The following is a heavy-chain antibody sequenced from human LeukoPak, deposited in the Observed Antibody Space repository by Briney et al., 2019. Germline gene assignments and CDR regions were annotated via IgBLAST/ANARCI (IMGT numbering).Heavy chain of an antibody. D-gene: IGHD6-19*01. V-gene: IGHV4-59*01. CDR3: ARMRQYSSGRDEYYYYYGMDV. CDR2: IYYSGST. CDR1: GGSISSYY. J-gene: IGHJ6*02. Sequence: SETLSLTCTVSGGSISSYYWSWIRQPPGKGLEWIGYIYYSGSTNYNPSLKSRVTISVDPSKNQFSLKLSSVTAADTAVYYCARMRQYSSGRDEYYYYYGMDVWGQGPTVTVSS.